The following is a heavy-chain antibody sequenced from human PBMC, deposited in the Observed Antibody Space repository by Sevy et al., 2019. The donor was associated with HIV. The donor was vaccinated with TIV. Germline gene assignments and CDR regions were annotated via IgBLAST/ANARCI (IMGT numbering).Heavy chain of an antibody. D-gene: IGHD3-10*01. V-gene: IGHV5-51*01. J-gene: IGHJ4*02. Sequence: GESLKISCKGSGYNFTPYWIGWVRQMPGKGLEWMGIIHPADSDTGYSPSFQGQVTISADTSINTVYLQWSSLKASDTAIYYCAIQGDLDYFDYWGQGTLVTVSS. CDR1: GYNFTPYW. CDR3: AIQGDLDYFDY. CDR2: IHPADSDT.